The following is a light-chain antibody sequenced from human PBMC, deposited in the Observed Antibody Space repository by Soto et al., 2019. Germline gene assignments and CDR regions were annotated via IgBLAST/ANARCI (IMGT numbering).Light chain of an antibody. Sequence: QSALTQPPSASGSPGQSVTISCTGTSSDVGGYNYVSWYQQHPGKVPKLMIYEVNKRPSGVSNRFSGSKSGNTASLTISGLLAEDEAHYYCCSYAGSDTMIFGGGTKLTVL. CDR3: CSYAGSDTMI. V-gene: IGLV2-8*01. J-gene: IGLJ2*01. CDR1: SSDVGGYNY. CDR2: EVN.